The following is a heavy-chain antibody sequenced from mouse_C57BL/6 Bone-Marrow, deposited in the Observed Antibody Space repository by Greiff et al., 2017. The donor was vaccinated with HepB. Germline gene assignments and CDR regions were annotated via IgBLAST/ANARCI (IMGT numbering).Heavy chain of an antibody. CDR2: ISNLAYSI. D-gene: IGHD2-1*01. J-gene: IGHJ2*01. CDR1: GFTFSDYG. Sequence: DVQLVESGGGLVQPGGSLKLSCAASGFTFSDYGMAWVRQAPRKGPEWVAFISNLAYSIYYADTVTGRFTISRENAKNTLYLEMSSLRSEDTAMYYCARRGVYYGNGFDYWGQGTTLTVSS. V-gene: IGHV5-15*04. CDR3: ARRGVYYGNGFDY.